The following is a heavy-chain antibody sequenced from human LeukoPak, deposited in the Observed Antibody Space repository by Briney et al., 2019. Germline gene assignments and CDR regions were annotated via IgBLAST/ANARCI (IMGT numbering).Heavy chain of an antibody. V-gene: IGHV4-34*01. CDR3: ARGRGNWNRLVWVY. CDR1: GGSFSGYY. CDR2: INHSGST. Sequence: KSSETLSLTCAVYGGSFSGYYWNWIRQPPGKGLEWIGEINHSGSTNYNPSLKSRVTISVDTSKNQFSLKLSSVTAADTAVYYCARGRGNWNRLVWVYWGQGTLVTVSS. J-gene: IGHJ4*02. D-gene: IGHD1-1*01.